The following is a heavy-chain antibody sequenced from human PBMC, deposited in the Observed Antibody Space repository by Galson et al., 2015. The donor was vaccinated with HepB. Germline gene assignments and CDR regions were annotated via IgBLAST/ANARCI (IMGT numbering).Heavy chain of an antibody. V-gene: IGHV1-2*06. J-gene: IGHJ6*03. D-gene: IGHD3-16*02. CDR3: ARGARPIEFLYDYIWGSYRYIYYMDV. CDR1: GYTFTGYY. CDR2: INPNSGGT. Sequence: SVKVSCKASGYTFTGYYMHWVRQAPGQGLEWMGRINPNSGGTNYAQKFQGRVTMTRDTSISTAYMELSRLRSDDTAVYYCARGARPIEFLYDYIWGSYRYIYYMDVWGKGTTVTVSS.